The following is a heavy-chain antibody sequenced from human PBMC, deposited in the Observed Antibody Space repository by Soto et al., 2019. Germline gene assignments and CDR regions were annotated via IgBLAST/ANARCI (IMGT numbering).Heavy chain of an antibody. J-gene: IGHJ5*02. CDR3: ARGPVFGQLVVLTTSWFDP. Sequence: QVQLVQSGAEVKKPGASVKVSCKASGYTFTTYDIYWVRQATGQGLEWMGWMSPNSGNTGYAQKFQGRVTMTRNTSISTAYMELSSLRYEDTAVYYCARGPVFGQLVVLTTSWFDPWGQGTLVTVSS. V-gene: IGHV1-8*01. CDR2: MSPNSGNT. CDR1: GYTFTTYD. D-gene: IGHD6-13*01.